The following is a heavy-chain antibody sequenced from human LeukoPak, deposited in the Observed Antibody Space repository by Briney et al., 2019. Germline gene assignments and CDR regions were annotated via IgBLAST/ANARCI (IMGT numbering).Heavy chain of an antibody. CDR2: INAGNGNT. Sequence: ASVKVSCKASGYTFTSYAMHWVRQAPGQRLEWMGWINAGNGNTKYSQEFQGRVTITRDTSASTAYMELSSLRSEDTAVYYCARLPYDPSIAAPAIAFDIWGQGTMVTVSS. D-gene: IGHD6-6*01. J-gene: IGHJ3*02. CDR3: ARLPYDPSIAAPAIAFDI. CDR1: GYTFTSYA. V-gene: IGHV1-3*03.